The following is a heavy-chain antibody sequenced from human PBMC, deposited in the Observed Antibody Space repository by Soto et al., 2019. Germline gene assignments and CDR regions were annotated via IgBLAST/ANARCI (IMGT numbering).Heavy chain of an antibody. CDR1: GYSFSSFW. D-gene: IGHD6-13*01. V-gene: IGHV5-51*01. J-gene: IGHJ4*02. Sequence: GESLKISCKGSGYSFSSFWIGWVRQLPGKGLEWMGIIYPGDHETRYSPSFHGKVTISADRSINTAYLQWNSLEASDTAFYFCARSPRSSPYFDYWGQGALVTVSS. CDR2: IYPGDHET. CDR3: ARSPRSSPYFDY.